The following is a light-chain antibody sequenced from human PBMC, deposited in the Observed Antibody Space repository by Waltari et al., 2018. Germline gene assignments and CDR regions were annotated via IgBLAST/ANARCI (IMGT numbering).Light chain of an antibody. CDR3: QHYVRLPAT. CDR2: GAS. V-gene: IGKV3-20*01. J-gene: IGKJ1*01. CDR1: QSVGRS. Sequence: EIVLTQSPGTLSLSPGERATLSCRASQSVGRSLAWYQQKPGQAPRLLIYGASNRAAGIPDRVSGSGSGTDFSLTISRLEPEDFVVYYCQHYVRLPATFGQGTKVDIK.